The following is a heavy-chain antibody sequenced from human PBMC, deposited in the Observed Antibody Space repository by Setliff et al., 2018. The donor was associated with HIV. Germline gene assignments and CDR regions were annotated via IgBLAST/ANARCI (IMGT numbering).Heavy chain of an antibody. D-gene: IGHD6-6*01. CDR3: SKVSEHRTSSGSFYYYMDV. V-gene: IGHV1-69*13. CDR2: IIPLFGTA. Sequence: ASVKVSCRASGGTFNINAVTWVRQAPGQGLEWVGAIIPLFGTANYAQKFQGRVTITADDSTSTVYMEVRSLRSADTAVYYCSKVSEHRTSSGSFYYYMDVWGEGTTVTVSS. J-gene: IGHJ6*03. CDR1: GGTFNINA.